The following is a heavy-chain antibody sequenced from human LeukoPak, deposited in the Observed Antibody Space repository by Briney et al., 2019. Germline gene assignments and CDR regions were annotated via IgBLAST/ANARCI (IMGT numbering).Heavy chain of an antibody. CDR2: IYSGGST. J-gene: IGHJ6*02. CDR3: ARETRANYYYYGMDV. V-gene: IGHV3-53*04. CDR1: GFTVSSNY. Sequence: PGGSLRLSCAASGFTVSSNYMSWVRQAPGKGLEWVSVIYSGGSTYYADSVKGRFTISRHNSKNTLYLQMNSLRAEDTAVYYCARETRANYYYYGMDVWGQGTTVTVS.